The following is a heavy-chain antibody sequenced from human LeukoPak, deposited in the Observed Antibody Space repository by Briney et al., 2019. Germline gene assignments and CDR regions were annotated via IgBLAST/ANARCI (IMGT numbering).Heavy chain of an antibody. V-gene: IGHV4-34*01. Sequence: SETLSFTCAVYGGSFSGYYWSWIRQPPGKGLEWIGEINHSGSTNYNPSLKSRVTISVDKSKNQFSLKLSSVTAADTAVYYCARGSRGIAAAGDYFDYWGQGTLVTVSS. D-gene: IGHD6-13*01. CDR1: GGSFSGYY. CDR3: ARGSRGIAAAGDYFDY. CDR2: INHSGST. J-gene: IGHJ4*02.